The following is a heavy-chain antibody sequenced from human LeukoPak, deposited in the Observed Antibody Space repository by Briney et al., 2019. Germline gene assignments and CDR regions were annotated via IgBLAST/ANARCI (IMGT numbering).Heavy chain of an antibody. V-gene: IGHV3-48*02. CDR2: ISVDNITI. CDR3: TRGPYYGDY. CDR1: GFTFSAYS. Sequence: GGSLIRSCATSGFTFSAYSLNWVRQAPGKGLEWLSYISVDNITIYYADSVRGRFTISRDNAQNSLYLQMSSLRNEDTAVYYCTRGPYYGDYWGQGTLVTVSS. J-gene: IGHJ4*02. D-gene: IGHD3-10*01.